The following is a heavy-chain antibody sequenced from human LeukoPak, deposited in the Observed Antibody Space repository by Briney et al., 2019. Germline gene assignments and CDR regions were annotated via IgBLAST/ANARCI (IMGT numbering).Heavy chain of an antibody. CDR1: GGSFRGYY. CDR3: ARGDGDYVAAFDI. V-gene: IGHV4-34*01. D-gene: IGHD4-17*01. J-gene: IGHJ3*02. Sequence: PSETLSLTCAVYGGSFRGYYWSWIRQPPGKGLEWIGEINHSGSSNYNPSLKSRVTISLDTSKNQFSLNLSSVTAADTAVYYCARGDGDYVAAFDIWGQGTMVTVSS. CDR2: INHSGSS.